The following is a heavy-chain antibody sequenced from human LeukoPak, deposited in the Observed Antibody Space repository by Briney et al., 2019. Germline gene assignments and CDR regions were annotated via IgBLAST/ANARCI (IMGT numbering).Heavy chain of an antibody. V-gene: IGHV3-21*01. D-gene: IGHD1-26*01. Sequence: GSLRLSCAASGFTFSSYSMNWVRQAPGKGLEWVSSISSSSSYIYYADSVKGRFTISRDNAKNSLYLQMNSLRAEDTAVYYCARVRGRSSFSYYGMDVWGQGTTVTVSS. CDR3: ARVRGRSSFSYYGMDV. J-gene: IGHJ6*02. CDR2: ISSSSSYI. CDR1: GFTFSSYS.